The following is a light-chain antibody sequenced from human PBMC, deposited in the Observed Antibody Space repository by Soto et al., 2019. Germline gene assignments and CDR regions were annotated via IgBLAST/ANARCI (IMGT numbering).Light chain of an antibody. J-gene: IGKJ4*01. Sequence: EIVLTQSPGTLSLSPGERATLSCRASQSVTSSYLAWYQQKPGQAPRLLMYAASSRATGIPDRFSGSGSGTDFTLTISSLQPEDFATYFCQQSNSSPPTFGGGTKVEIK. CDR2: AAS. CDR1: QSVTSSY. V-gene: IGKV3D-20*02. CDR3: QQSNSSPPT.